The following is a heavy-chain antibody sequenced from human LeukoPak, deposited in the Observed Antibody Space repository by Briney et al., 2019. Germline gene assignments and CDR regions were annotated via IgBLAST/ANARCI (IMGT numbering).Heavy chain of an antibody. CDR2: IYHSGST. D-gene: IGHD3-22*01. Sequence: SETLSLTCTVSGYSISSGYYWGWIRQPPGKGLEWIGSIYHSGSTHYNPSLKSRVTISVDTSKNQFSLKLSSVTAADTAVYYCAREHYDSSGYSDAFDIWGQGTMVTVSS. V-gene: IGHV4-38-2*02. CDR3: AREHYDSSGYSDAFDI. CDR1: GYSISSGYY. J-gene: IGHJ3*02.